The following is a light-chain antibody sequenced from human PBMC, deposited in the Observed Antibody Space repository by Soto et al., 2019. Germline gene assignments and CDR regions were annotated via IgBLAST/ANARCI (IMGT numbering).Light chain of an antibody. CDR2: DVS. J-gene: IGLJ2*01. V-gene: IGLV2-14*03. CDR1: SSDVGGYNS. CDR3: SSYTPSSTVV. Sequence: QSALTQPASVSGSPGQSITISCTGTSSDVGGYNSVSWYQQHPGKDPKLMIYDVSPRPSGGSHRFSGSKSVNTASLTIAGLQAEHEADYYCSSYTPSSTVVFGGGTKLTVL.